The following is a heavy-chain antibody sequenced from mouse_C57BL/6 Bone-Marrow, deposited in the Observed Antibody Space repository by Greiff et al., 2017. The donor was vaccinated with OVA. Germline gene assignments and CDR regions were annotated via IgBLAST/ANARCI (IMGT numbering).Heavy chain of an antibody. Sequence: VKVVESGAELARPGASVKLSCKASGYTFTSYGISWVKQRPGQGLEWIGEIYPRSGNTYYNEKFKGKATLTADKSSSTAYMELRSLTSEDSAVYFCARNYYGSFDYWGQGTTLTVSS. D-gene: IGHD1-1*01. CDR1: GYTFTSYG. CDR2: IYPRSGNT. V-gene: IGHV1-81*01. J-gene: IGHJ2*01. CDR3: ARNYYGSFDY.